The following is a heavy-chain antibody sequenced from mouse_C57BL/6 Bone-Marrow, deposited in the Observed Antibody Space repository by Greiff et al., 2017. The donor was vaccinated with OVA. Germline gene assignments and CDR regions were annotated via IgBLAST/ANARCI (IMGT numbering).Heavy chain of an antibody. Sequence: VQLQQSGPELVKPGASVKISCKASGYTFTDYYMNWVKQSHGKSLEWIGDINPNNGGTSYNQKFKGKATLTVDKSSSTAYMELRSLTSEDSAVYYCARSPNYYGSPYYFDYWGQGTTLTVSS. CDR3: ARSPNYYGSPYYFDY. CDR2: INPNNGGT. V-gene: IGHV1-26*01. D-gene: IGHD1-1*01. J-gene: IGHJ2*01. CDR1: GYTFTDYY.